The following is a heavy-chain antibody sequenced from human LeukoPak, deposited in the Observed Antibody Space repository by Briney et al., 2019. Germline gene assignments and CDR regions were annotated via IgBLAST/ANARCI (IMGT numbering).Heavy chain of an antibody. CDR3: ARKDGAYCSGGSCYSP. J-gene: IGHJ4*02. CDR1: GFTFSSYA. D-gene: IGHD2-15*01. V-gene: IGHV3-23*01. Sequence: GSLRLSCAASGFTFSSYAMSWVRQAPGKGLEWVSAIGGSGLTTYYADSAKGRFTISRDNSKNTLYLQMNTLRAEDTAVYYCARKDGAYCSGGSCYSPWGQGTLVTVSS. CDR2: IGGSGLTT.